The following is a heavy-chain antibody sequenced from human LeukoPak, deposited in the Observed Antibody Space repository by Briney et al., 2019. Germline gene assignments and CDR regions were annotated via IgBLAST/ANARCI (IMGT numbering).Heavy chain of an antibody. V-gene: IGHV1-18*01. D-gene: IGHD3-9*01. CDR1: GYTFTNYG. CDR2: ISVYNGNT. Sequence: ASVKVSCKASGYTFTNYGISWVRQAPGQGLEWMGWISVYNGNTNYSQKLQGRVTMTTDTSTSTAYMDLRSLRSDDTAVYYCARVDTGYDILTGYPDYYYMDVWGKGTTVTVSS. CDR3: ARVDTGYDILTGYPDYYYMDV. J-gene: IGHJ6*03.